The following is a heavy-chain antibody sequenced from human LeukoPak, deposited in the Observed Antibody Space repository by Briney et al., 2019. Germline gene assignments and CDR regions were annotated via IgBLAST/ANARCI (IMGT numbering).Heavy chain of an antibody. CDR1: GGSVSSYY. V-gene: IGHV4-34*01. D-gene: IGHD3-16*02. J-gene: IGHJ4*02. CDR2: INHSGST. CDR3: ARNRAFGGVISY. Sequence: SETLSLTCTVSGGSVSSYYWSWIRQPPGKGLEWIGEINHSGSTNYNPSLKSRVTISVDTSKNQFSLKLSSVTAADTAVYYCARNRAFGGVISYWGQGTLVTVSS.